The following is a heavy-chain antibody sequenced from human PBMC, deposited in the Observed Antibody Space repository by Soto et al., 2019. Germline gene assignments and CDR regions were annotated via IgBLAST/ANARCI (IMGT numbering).Heavy chain of an antibody. CDR3: ARATHGSHWFDP. CDR1: GDSVSSNSAT. Sequence: QVQLQQSGPGLVQPSQTLSLTCAISGDSVSSNSATWNWIRQSPSRGLEWLGRTYYRSTWYNEYAVSVTSRIALNPDTSKNQFSLHLNSVTPEDTAVYSCARATHGSHWFDPWGQGTLVTVSS. J-gene: IGHJ5*02. D-gene: IGHD3-10*01. V-gene: IGHV6-1*01. CDR2: TYYRSTWYN.